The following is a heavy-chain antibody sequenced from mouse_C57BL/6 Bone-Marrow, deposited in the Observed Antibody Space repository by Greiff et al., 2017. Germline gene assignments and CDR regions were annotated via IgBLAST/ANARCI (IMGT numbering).Heavy chain of an antibody. Sequence: VQLQQSGPELVKPGASVKISCKASGYTFTDYYMNWVKQSHGKSLEWIGDINPNNGGTSYNQKFKGKATLTVDKSSSTAYMELRSLTSEDSAVYYCARDGRGEFDYWGQGTTLTVSS. J-gene: IGHJ2*01. V-gene: IGHV1-26*01. CDR1: GYTFTDYY. CDR2: INPNNGGT. CDR3: ARDGRGEFDY.